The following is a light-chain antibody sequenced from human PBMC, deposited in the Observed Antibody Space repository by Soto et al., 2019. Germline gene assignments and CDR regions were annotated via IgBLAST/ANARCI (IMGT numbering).Light chain of an antibody. CDR1: QSVITN. CDR3: QQYGSSPLA. V-gene: IGKV3-20*01. CDR2: GAS. J-gene: IGKJ4*01. Sequence: EIVMTQSPATLSVSPGERATLSCRASQSVITNLAWYQQKPGQAPRLLIYGASTRATTFPDRFSGSGSGTDFTLTISRLEAEDSAVYYCQQYGSSPLAFGGGTKVDIK.